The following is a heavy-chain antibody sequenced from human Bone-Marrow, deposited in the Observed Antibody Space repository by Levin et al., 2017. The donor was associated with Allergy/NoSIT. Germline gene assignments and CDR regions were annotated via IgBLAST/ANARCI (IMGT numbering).Heavy chain of an antibody. V-gene: IGHV3-15*01. D-gene: IGHD3-3*01. CDR1: GLNFKSAW. J-gene: IGHJ4*02. CDR3: TTNDFWSGYSMNFFDY. Sequence: GGSLRLSCAASGLNFKSAWMSWVRQASGKGLEWVARIKSKTDGGTTDYATPVKDRFTISRDDSKNMLYLQLDSLNSDDTALYYCTTNDFWSGYSMNFFDYWGQGALVTVSS. CDR2: IKSKTDGGTT.